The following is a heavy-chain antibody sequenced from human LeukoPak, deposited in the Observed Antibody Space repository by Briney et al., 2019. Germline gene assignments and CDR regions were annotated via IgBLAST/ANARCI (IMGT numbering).Heavy chain of an antibody. V-gene: IGHV3-21*01. CDR3: ARDRQWLVGGYYYYYYGMDV. J-gene: IGHJ6*02. CDR2: ISSSSSYI. CDR1: GFTFSSYS. D-gene: IGHD6-19*01. Sequence: GGSLRLSCAASGFTFSSYSMNWVRRAPGKGLEWVSSISSSSSYIYYADSVKGRFTISRDNAKNSLYLQMNSLRAEDTAVYYCARDRQWLVGGYYYYYYGMDVWGQGTTVTVSS.